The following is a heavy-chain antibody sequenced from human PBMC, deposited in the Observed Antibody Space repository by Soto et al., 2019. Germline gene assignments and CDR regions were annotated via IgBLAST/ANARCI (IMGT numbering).Heavy chain of an antibody. Sequence: GGSLRLSCAASGFTFSSYAMTWVRQAPGKGLEWVSVISGSGGSTHYADSVKGRFTISRDNSKNTLDLQMNNLRAEDTAVYYCARETYGDYVGYFDPWGQGILVTVSS. V-gene: IGHV3-23*01. CDR3: ARETYGDYVGYFDP. CDR1: GFTFSSYA. D-gene: IGHD4-17*01. J-gene: IGHJ4*02. CDR2: ISGSGGST.